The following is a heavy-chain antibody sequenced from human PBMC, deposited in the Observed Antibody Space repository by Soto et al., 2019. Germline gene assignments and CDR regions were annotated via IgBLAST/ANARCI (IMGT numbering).Heavy chain of an antibody. CDR1: GFTFSNYA. J-gene: IGHJ4*02. Sequence: EVQLLESGGGLVQPGGSLRLSCAASGFTFSNYAMNWVRQAPGKGLELVPFISGSRNDGITNYVDSVKGRFTISRDNSKNTLYLQMNSLRAEDTAVYYCAKDPTDYGDNYWGQGTLVTVSS. CDR3: AKDPTDYGDNY. V-gene: IGHV3-23*01. D-gene: IGHD4-17*01. CDR2: ISGSRNDGIT.